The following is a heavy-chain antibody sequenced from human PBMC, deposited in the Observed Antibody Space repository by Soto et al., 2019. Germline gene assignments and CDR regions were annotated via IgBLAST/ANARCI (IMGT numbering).Heavy chain of an antibody. CDR3: AKGTGSDFWSGPASAEHLFDP. Sequence: PLRVRWAASGFTFGGLGMRRIRKATGKGLEWVAVISYDGSTKYYADSVKGRFTISRDNSKNTLYLQMNSLRAEDTAVYYCAKGTGSDFWSGPASAEHLFDPWGQGTLVTVSS. J-gene: IGHJ5*02. V-gene: IGHV3-30*18. CDR1: GFTFGGLG. CDR2: ISYDGSTK. D-gene: IGHD3-3*01.